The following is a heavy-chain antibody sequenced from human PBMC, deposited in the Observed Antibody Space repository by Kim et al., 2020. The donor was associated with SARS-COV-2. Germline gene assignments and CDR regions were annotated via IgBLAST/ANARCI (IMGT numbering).Heavy chain of an antibody. V-gene: IGHV3-7*01. CDR2: IKQDGSEK. CDR3: ARASSYYYDTSGYYPDY. J-gene: IGHJ4*02. D-gene: IGHD3-22*01. CDR1: GFTFTKYW. Sequence: GGSLRLSCAASGFTFTKYWMTWVRQAPGKGLEWVANIKQDGSEKYYVDSLKGRFTISRDNAKNSLYLQMNSLRAEDTAVYYCARASSYYYDTSGYYPDYWGQGTLVTVSS.